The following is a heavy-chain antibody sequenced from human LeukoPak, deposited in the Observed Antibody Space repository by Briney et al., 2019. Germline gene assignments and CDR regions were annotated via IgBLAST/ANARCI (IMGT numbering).Heavy chain of an antibody. J-gene: IGHJ5*02. D-gene: IGHD3-22*01. CDR3: ARMDYYDYFWFDP. Sequence: ASVKVSCKASGYTFTSYGISWVRQAPGQGLEWMGWISGYNGNTNYAQNLQGRVTMTTDTSTSTAYMELSSLRSEDTAVYYCARMDYYDYFWFDPWGQGTLVTVSS. CDR2: ISGYNGNT. CDR1: GYTFTSYG. V-gene: IGHV1-18*01.